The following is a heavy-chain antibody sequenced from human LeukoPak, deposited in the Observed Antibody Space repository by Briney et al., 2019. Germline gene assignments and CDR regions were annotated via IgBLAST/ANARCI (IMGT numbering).Heavy chain of an antibody. Sequence: PGGSLRLSCAASGFTFSDFYMGWIRQAPGKGLEWLSYIHSTSGSIQYADSVKGRFTISRDNAKNSLYLQMNSLRAEDTAVYYCSRVVQDVTGADYWGQGTLVIVSS. CDR2: IHSTSGSI. CDR3: SRVVQDVTGADY. D-gene: IGHD3-9*01. CDR1: GFTFSDFY. V-gene: IGHV3-11*06. J-gene: IGHJ4*02.